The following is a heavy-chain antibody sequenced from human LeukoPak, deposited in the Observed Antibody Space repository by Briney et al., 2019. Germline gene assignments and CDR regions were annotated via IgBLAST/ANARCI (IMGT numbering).Heavy chain of an antibody. Sequence: SVKVSCRASGFTFTSSAVQWVRQARGQRPEWIGWIVVGSGNTNYAQKFQERVTITRDMSTSTAYMELSSLRSEDTAVYYCAALSGNSHDAFDIWGQGTMVTVSS. CDR3: AALSGNSHDAFDI. J-gene: IGHJ3*02. D-gene: IGHD5-12*01. CDR2: IVVGSGNT. V-gene: IGHV1-58*01. CDR1: GFTFTSSA.